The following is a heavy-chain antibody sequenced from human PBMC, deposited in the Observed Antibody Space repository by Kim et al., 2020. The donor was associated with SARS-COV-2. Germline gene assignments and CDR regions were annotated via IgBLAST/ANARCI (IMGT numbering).Heavy chain of an antibody. J-gene: IGHJ4*02. V-gene: IGHV3-30*04. CDR1: GFTFSSYA. CDR3: ARDFESEYSSGWYEVGY. CDR2: ISYDGSNK. D-gene: IGHD6-19*01. Sequence: GGSLRLSCAASGFTFSSYAMHWVRQAPGKGLEWVAVISYDGSNKYYADSVKGRFTISRDNSKNTLYLQMNSLRAEDTAVYYCARDFESEYSSGWYEVGYWGQGTLVTVSS.